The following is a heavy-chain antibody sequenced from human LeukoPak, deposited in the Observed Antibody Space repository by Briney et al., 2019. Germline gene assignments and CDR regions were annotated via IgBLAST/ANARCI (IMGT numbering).Heavy chain of an antibody. CDR3: AREGRDYNAFDI. CDR1: SDSISSFY. CDR2: IFYNGST. D-gene: IGHD3-10*01. Sequence: SETLSLTCTVSSDSISSFYWNWIRQPPGKGLEWIGYIFYNGSTNYNPSLKSRVTISVDTSKNQFSLRVSSLTAADTAVYYCAREGRDYNAFDIWGQGTMVTVSS. V-gene: IGHV4-59*01. J-gene: IGHJ3*02.